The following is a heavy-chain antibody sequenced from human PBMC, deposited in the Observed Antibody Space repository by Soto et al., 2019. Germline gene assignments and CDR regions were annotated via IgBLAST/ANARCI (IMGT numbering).Heavy chain of an antibody. V-gene: IGHV4-4*02. CDR1: SGSIFTTNW. CDR2: IYHSGSP. Sequence: QVQLQESGPGLVKPSGTLSLTCAASSGSIFTTNWWSWVRQSPGRGLQWIGDIYHSGSPKYNPALKSRVSISIDKSTGRFFLNLTSVTAADTAVYYCARKPDVATAKVGGGYVFDVWGQGTRVTVSS. CDR3: ARKPDVATAKVGGGYVFDV. D-gene: IGHD3-16*01. J-gene: IGHJ3*01.